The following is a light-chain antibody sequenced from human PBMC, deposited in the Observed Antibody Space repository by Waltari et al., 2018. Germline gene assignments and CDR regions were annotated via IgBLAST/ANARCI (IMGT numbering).Light chain of an antibody. V-gene: IGKV3-15*01. CDR3: QQYNNWMYT. CDR2: GAS. Sequence: EIVMTQSPATLSVSPGERATLPCRASQSVSSNLAWYQQKPGQAPRLLIYGASTRATGIPARFSGSGSGTEFTLTISSLQSEDCAVYYCQQYNNWMYTFGQGTKLEIK. J-gene: IGKJ2*01. CDR1: QSVSSN.